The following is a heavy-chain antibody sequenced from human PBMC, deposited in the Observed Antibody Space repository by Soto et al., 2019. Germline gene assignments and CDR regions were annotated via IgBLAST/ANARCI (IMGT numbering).Heavy chain of an antibody. V-gene: IGHV3-64D*06. Sequence: GGSLRLSCSASGFTFSSYAMHWVRQAPGKGLEYVSAISSNGGSTYYADSVKGRFTISRDNSKNTLYLQMSSLRAEDTAVYYCVKGRIAARPSYFDYWGQGTLVTVSS. CDR1: GFTFSSYA. CDR2: ISSNGGST. CDR3: VKGRIAARPSYFDY. D-gene: IGHD6-6*01. J-gene: IGHJ4*02.